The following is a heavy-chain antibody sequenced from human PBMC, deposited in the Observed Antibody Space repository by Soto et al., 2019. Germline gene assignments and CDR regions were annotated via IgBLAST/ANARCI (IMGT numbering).Heavy chain of an antibody. D-gene: IGHD2-21*02. CDR1: GGSTSDKSYF. J-gene: IGHJ4*02. CDR2: MYYSGSS. Sequence: LSLTCSVSGGSTSDKSYFWGWVRQSPGKGLEWIGSMYYSGSSYYNPSLKSRVAISVDTSRNQFSLKLRSVTAADTAVYFCARQRLLRLKPDFDIWGQGTLVTVSS. CDR3: ARQRLLRLKPDFDI. V-gene: IGHV4-39*01.